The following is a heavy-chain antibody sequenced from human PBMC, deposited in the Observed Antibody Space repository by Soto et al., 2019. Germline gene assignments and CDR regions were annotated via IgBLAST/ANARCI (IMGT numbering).Heavy chain of an antibody. CDR3: AKGLARADY. Sequence: EVQLLESGGGLVQPGGSLRLSCAASGFTFRSYAMTWVRQAPGKGLEWVSSISDSGGSTYYAGSVKGRFTISRDNSKNTLYLQMNSLRVEDTAVYYCAKGLARADYWGQGTLVTVSS. CDR1: GFTFRSYA. CDR2: ISDSGGST. V-gene: IGHV3-23*01. J-gene: IGHJ4*02.